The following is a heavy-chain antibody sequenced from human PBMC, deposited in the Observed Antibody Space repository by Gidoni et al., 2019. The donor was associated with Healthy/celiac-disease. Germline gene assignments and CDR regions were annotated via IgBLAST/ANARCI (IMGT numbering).Heavy chain of an antibody. V-gene: IGHV3-21*01. CDR1: GLTFSRYS. D-gene: IGHD3-10*01. Sequence: EVQLVESGGGLVKPGGSLRLSCAASGLTFSRYSMNWVRQAPGKGLEWVSSISSSSSYIYYADSVKGRFTISRDNAKNSLYLQMNSLRAEDTAVYYCARSRPTNSGSYYRRPDYWGQGTLVTVSS. CDR3: ARSRPTNSGSYYRRPDY. J-gene: IGHJ4*02. CDR2: ISSSSSYI.